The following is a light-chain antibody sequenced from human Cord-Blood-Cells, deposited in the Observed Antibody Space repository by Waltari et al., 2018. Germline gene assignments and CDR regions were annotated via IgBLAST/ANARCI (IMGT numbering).Light chain of an antibody. CDR3: QSADSSGTWV. CDR2: KDS. Sequence: SHELTQPPSVSVSPGQTARLTCSGDALPKQYAYWYQQKPGQAPVLVIYKDSERPSGIPERFSGSSSGTTVTLTISGVQAEDEADYYCQSADSSGTWVFGGGTKLTVL. CDR1: ALPKQY. V-gene: IGLV3-25*02. J-gene: IGLJ3*02.